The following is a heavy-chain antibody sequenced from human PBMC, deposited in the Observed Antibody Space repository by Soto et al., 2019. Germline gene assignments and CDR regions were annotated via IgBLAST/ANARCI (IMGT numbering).Heavy chain of an antibody. Sequence: GGSLRLSCAASGFTFSKAWVGWVRQAPGKGLEWVGRIMSKTDGGTTDYAAPVQRRFTISRDDSKNTLYLQMNSLKNEDTAFYYCTTDSRTSPYSFDYWGQGTLVTVSS. J-gene: IGHJ4*02. CDR1: GFTFSKAW. D-gene: IGHD2-2*01. CDR3: TTDSRTSPYSFDY. V-gene: IGHV3-15*01. CDR2: IMSKTDGGTT.